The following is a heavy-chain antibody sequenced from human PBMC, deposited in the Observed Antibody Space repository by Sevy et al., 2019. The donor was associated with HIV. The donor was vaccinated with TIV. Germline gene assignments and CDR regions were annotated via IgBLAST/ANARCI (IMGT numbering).Heavy chain of an antibody. CDR2: INSDGSNT. Sequence: GGSLRLSCAASGFIFNTFYMHWVRQAPGKGLEWVSRINSDGSNTNYADSVKGRFTNSRDNAKNTLYLQMNSMRAEDTVVYYCEQIGKYYYDSSGFFAQAGAALDIWGQGTMVTVSS. CDR1: GFIFNTFY. CDR3: EQIGKYYYDSSGFFAQAGAALDI. D-gene: IGHD3-22*01. J-gene: IGHJ3*02. V-gene: IGHV3-74*01.